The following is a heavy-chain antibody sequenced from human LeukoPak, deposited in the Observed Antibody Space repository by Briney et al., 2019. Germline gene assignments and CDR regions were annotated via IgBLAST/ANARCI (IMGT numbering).Heavy chain of an antibody. CDR1: GGSISSGGYY. D-gene: IGHD2-2*01. CDR2: IYYSGST. J-gene: IGHJ5*02. Sequence: PSQTLSLTCTVSGGSISSGGYYWSWLRQHPGKGLEWIGYIYYSGSTYYNPSLKSRVTISVDTSKNQFSLKLSSVTAADTAVYYCARSPDCSSTSCPNWFDPWGQGTLVTVSS. CDR3: ARSPDCSSTSCPNWFDP. V-gene: IGHV4-31*03.